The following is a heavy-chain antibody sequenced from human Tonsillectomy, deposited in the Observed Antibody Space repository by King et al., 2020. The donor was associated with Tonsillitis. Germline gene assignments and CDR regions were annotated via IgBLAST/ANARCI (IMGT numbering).Heavy chain of an antibody. CDR2: IRSTNGNT. J-gene: IGHJ3*02. V-gene: IGHV3-21*06. Sequence: VQLVESGGGLVKPGGSLRLSCAASGFTFNSYTMLWVRQAPGKGLEWVSSIRSTNGNTYYAESVKGRFTISRDNAKNSLYLQMNSLRAEDTAVYYCAREEAATDAFDIWGQGTMVTVSS. CDR1: GFTFNSYT. D-gene: IGHD2-15*01. CDR3: AREEAATDAFDI.